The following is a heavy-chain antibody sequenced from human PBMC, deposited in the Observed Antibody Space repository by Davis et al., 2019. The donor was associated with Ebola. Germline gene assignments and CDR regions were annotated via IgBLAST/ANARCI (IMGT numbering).Heavy chain of an antibody. V-gene: IGHV4-34*01. D-gene: IGHD5-18*01. Sequence: GSLRLSCAVYGGSFSVYYWSWIRQPPGKGLEWIGEINHSGSTNYNPYLKSRVTISVDTSKNQFSLKLSSVNAADTAVYYCARVRGYRYIDYWGQGTLVTVSS. J-gene: IGHJ4*02. CDR3: ARVRGYRYIDY. CDR1: GGSFSVYY. CDR2: INHSGST.